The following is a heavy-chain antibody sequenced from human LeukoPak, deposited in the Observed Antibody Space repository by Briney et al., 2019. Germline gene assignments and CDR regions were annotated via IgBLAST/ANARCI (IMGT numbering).Heavy chain of an antibody. D-gene: IGHD2-2*01. CDR2: IRYDGSNK. V-gene: IGHV3-30*02. J-gene: IGHJ5*02. CDR3: AKDLIDYCSSTSCHNNWFDP. CDR1: GFTFSSYG. Sequence: GGSLRLSCAASGFTFSSYGMHWVRQAPGKGLEWVAFIRYDGSNKYYADSVKGRFTISRDNSKNTLYLQMNSLRAEDTAVYYCAKDLIDYCSSTSCHNNWFDPWGQGTLVTVSS.